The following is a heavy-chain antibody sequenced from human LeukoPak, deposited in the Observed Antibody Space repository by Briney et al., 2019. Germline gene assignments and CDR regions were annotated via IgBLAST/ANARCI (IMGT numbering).Heavy chain of an antibody. Sequence: PGGSLRLSCETSGFPFSAYDMHWVRQAPGKGLEWVSAFGSAGDTYYPGAVRGLFTISRDYAKNSLYLQMNGLRTGDTAVYFCVRGALPGDNWYFDLWGRGTLVTVAS. V-gene: IGHV3-13*01. CDR1: GFPFSAYD. CDR2: FGSAGDT. CDR3: VRGALPGDNWYFDL. J-gene: IGHJ2*01.